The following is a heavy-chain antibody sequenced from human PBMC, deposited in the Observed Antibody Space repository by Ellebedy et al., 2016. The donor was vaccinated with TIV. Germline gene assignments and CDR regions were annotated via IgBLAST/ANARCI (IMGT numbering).Heavy chain of an antibody. CDR3: ARAPYGDYSVDY. Sequence: ASVKVSXKASGYTFTSYYMHWVRQAPGQGLEWMGIINPSGGSTSYAQKFQGRVTMTRDTSTSTVYMELSSLRSEDTAVYYCARAPYGDYSVDYWGQGTLVTVSS. V-gene: IGHV1-46*01. CDR2: INPSGGST. J-gene: IGHJ4*02. CDR1: GYTFTSYY. D-gene: IGHD4-17*01.